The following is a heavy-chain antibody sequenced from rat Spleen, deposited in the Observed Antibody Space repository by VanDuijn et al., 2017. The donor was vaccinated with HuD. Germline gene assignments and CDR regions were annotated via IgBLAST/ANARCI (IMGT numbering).Heavy chain of an antibody. CDR2: ITTSDAGT. CDR1: GFTFSDYY. CDR3: TTYGGLRNWFAY. V-gene: IGHV5-27*01. J-gene: IGHJ3*01. D-gene: IGHD4-1*01. Sequence: EVQLVESGGGLVQPGRSLKLSCAASGFTFSDYYMAWVRQAPTKGLEWVATITTSDAGTYYRDSVKGRFTVSRDDAKSTLYLQMDSLRSEDTATYYCTTYGGLRNWFAYWGQGTLVTVSS.